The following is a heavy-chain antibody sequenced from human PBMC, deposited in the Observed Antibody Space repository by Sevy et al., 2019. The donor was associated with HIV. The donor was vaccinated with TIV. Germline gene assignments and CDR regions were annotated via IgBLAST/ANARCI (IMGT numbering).Heavy chain of an antibody. CDR3: AKGGGGIALGV. D-gene: IGHD6-19*01. V-gene: IGHV4-59*13. Sequence: HSETLSLTCTVSGVSLSSYYWSWIRQPPGKELEYIGYVYYSGATNYNPSLRSRVTISVDTSKNQVSLKLSSVTAADTAVYYCAKGGGGIALGVWGQGTLVTVSS. CDR2: VYYSGAT. J-gene: IGHJ4*02. CDR1: GVSLSSYY.